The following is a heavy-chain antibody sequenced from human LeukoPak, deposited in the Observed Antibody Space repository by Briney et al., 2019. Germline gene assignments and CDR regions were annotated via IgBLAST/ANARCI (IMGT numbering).Heavy chain of an antibody. J-gene: IGHJ4*02. V-gene: IGHV1-46*01. CDR1: GYTFTSYY. CDR3: ARDWEGYYDSSGYEFDY. CDR2: INPSGGST. D-gene: IGHD3-22*01. Sequence: GASVKVSCKASGYTFTSYYMHWVRQAPGQGLEWMGIINPSGGSTSYAQKFQGRVTMTRDTSTSTVYMELSSLRSEDTAVYYCARDWEGYYDSSGYEFDYWGQGTLVTVSS.